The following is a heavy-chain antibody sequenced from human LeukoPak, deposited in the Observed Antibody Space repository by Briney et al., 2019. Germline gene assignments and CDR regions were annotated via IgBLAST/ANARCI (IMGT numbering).Heavy chain of an antibody. D-gene: IGHD3-9*01. CDR1: GGSISSSSYY. Sequence: PSETLSLTCTVSGGSISSSSYYWGWIRQPPGKGLEWIGSIYYSGSTYYNPSLKSRVTISVDTSKNQFSPKLSSVTAADTAVYYCARDRSLRYFDWLDYYYGMDVWGQGTTVTVSS. CDR3: ARDRSLRYFDWLDYYYGMDV. J-gene: IGHJ6*02. V-gene: IGHV4-39*01. CDR2: IYYSGST.